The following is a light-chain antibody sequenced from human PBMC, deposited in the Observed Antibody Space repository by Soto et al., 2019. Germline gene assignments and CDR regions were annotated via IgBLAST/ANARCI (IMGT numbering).Light chain of an antibody. CDR2: GNI. V-gene: IGLV1-40*01. Sequence: QSVLTQPPSVSGAPGQRVTMSCTGSSSNIGAGYDVHWYKQLPGTAPKLLIYGNINRPSGALDRFSGSKSGASASLAIAGLQADDEGDYYCQSYDSTLSARYVFGTGTKVTVL. CDR1: SSNIGAGYD. CDR3: QSYDSTLSARYV. J-gene: IGLJ1*01.